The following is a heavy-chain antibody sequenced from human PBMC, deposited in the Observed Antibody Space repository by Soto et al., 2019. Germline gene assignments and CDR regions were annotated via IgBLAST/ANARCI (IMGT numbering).Heavy chain of an antibody. CDR3: SRGGGGCRLDL. Sequence: QVQLVESGGGLVKPGGSLRLSCASSGFPFSDHYMSWIRRSPGKGLELLSYISPGTTYKNYADSVKGRFTISRDNAKSSLYLQLNGLRAEDTAVYFCSRGGGGCRLDLWCQGTFGTVSS. CDR2: ISPGTTYK. V-gene: IGHV3-11*06. D-gene: IGHD2-15*01. CDR1: GFPFSDHY. J-gene: IGHJ5*02.